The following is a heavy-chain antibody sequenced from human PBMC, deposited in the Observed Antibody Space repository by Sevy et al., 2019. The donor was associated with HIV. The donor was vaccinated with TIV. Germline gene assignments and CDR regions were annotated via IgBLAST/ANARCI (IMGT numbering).Heavy chain of an antibody. CDR1: GFTFSIYW. CDR2: IKQDGSEK. V-gene: IGHV3-7*01. J-gene: IGHJ6*02. D-gene: IGHD4-17*01. Sequence: GGSLRLSCAASGFTFSIYWMTWVRQAPGKGLEWVANIKQDGSEKYDVDSVKGRFTISRDNAKNSLYLQMNSPRADDTAVYYCARDWGDDFDDRRTSYYYFYGMDVWGQGTTVTVSS. CDR3: ARDWGDDFDDRRTSYYYFYGMDV.